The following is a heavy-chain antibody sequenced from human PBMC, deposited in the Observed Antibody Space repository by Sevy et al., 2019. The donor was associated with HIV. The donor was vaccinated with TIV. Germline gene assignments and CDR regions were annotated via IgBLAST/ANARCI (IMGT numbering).Heavy chain of an antibody. CDR1: GFTFDDYT. J-gene: IGHJ4*02. V-gene: IGHV3-43*01. CDR2: ISWDGGST. Sequence: GGSLRLSCAASGFTFDDYTMHWVRQAPGKGLEWVSLISWDGGSTYYADSVKSRFTISRDNSKNSLYLQMNSLRTEDTALYYCAKDTIPRSSSGPGDYWGQGTLVTVSS. D-gene: IGHD6-13*01. CDR3: AKDTIPRSSSGPGDY.